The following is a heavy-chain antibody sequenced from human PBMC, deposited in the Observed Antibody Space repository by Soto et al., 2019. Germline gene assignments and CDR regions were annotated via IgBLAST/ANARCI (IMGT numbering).Heavy chain of an antibody. Sequence: ASVKVSCKASGYTFTSYGISWVRQAPGQGLEWMGWISAYNGNTNYAQKLQGRVTMTTDTSTSTAYMELRSLRSDDTAVYYCARQFSTMVRGVISVLINWFDPWGQGTLVTVSS. CDR2: ISAYNGNT. D-gene: IGHD3-10*01. CDR1: GYTFTSYG. CDR3: ARQFSTMVRGVISVLINWFDP. V-gene: IGHV1-18*01. J-gene: IGHJ5*02.